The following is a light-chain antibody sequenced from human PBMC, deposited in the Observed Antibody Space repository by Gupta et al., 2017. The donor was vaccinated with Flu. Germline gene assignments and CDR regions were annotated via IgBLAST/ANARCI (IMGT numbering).Light chain of an antibody. CDR1: QGVLSSSNNKNY. CDR3: QQYYSTPYT. Sequence: DIVMTQSPDSLAVSLGERATINCKSSQGVLSSSNNKNYLAWYKQKPGQPPKLLIYWASTRESGVPDRFSGSGSGTDFTLTISSLQAEDVAVYYCQQYYSTPYTFGQGTKLEIK. V-gene: IGKV4-1*01. J-gene: IGKJ2*01. CDR2: WAS.